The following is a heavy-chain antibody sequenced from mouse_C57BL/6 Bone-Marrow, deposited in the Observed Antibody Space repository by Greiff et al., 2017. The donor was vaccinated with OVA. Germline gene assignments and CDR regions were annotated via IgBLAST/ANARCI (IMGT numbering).Heavy chain of an antibody. CDR2: IDPSDSET. D-gene: IGHD3-2*02. Sequence: VQLQQPGAELVRPGSSVKLSCKASGYTFTSYWMHWVKQRPIQGLEWIGNIDPSDSETHYNQKFKDKATLTVDKSSSTAYMQLSSLTSEDSAVYYCARGGGGAQATTGNFDYWGQGTTLTVSS. CDR3: ARGGGGAQATTGNFDY. J-gene: IGHJ2*01. V-gene: IGHV1-52*01. CDR1: GYTFTSYW.